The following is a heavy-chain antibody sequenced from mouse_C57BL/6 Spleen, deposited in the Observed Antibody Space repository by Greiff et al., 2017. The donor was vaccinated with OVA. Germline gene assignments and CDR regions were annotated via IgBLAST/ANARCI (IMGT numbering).Heavy chain of an antibody. CDR2: IDPETGGT. V-gene: IGHV1-15*01. CDR3: TRQYDYYAMDY. D-gene: IGHD2-10*02. CDR1: GYTFTDYE. Sequence: QVQLQQSGAELVRPGASVTLSCKASGYTFTDYEMHWVKQTPVHGLEWIGAIDPETGGTAYNQKFKGKAILTADKSSSTAYMELRSLTSEDSAVYYCTRQYDYYAMDYWGQGTSVTVSS. J-gene: IGHJ4*01.